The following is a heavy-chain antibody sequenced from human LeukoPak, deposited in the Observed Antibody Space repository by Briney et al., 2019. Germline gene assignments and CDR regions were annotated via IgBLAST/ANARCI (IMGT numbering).Heavy chain of an antibody. CDR2: ISYDGSNK. D-gene: IGHD6-19*01. J-gene: IGHJ4*02. CDR1: GFTFSSYA. CDR3: AREGYSSGPFDY. Sequence: PGRSLRLSCAASGFTFSSYAMHWVRQAPGKGLEWVAVISYDGSNKYYADSVKGRFTISRDNSKNTLYLQMNSLRAEDTAVYYCAREGYSSGPFDYWGQGTLVTVSS. V-gene: IGHV3-30-3*01.